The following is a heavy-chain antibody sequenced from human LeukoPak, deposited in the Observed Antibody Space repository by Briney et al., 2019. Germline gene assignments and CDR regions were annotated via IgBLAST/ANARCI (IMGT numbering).Heavy chain of an antibody. CDR2: ISNRETYT. D-gene: IGHD6-19*01. V-gene: IGHV3-21*01. CDR1: GFTFGDYA. J-gene: IGHJ4*02. CDR3: ARDKAVPGQIYDY. Sequence: GGSLRLSCTASGFTFGDYAMTWVRQAPGEGLEWVASISNRETYTYYADSVKGRFTIPRDNAENSLFLQMNSLRAEDTAVYYCARDKAVPGQIYDYWGQGILVTVSS.